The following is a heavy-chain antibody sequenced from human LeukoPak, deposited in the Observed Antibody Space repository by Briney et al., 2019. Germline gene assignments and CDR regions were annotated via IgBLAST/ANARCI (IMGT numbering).Heavy chain of an antibody. D-gene: IGHD3-10*01. V-gene: IGHV1-2*06. Sequence: GASVKVSCKASGYSFKDYSIHWVRQAPGEGLEWMGRINSHSGGTTYGQTLQGRVTMTRDTSINTAYMELSGLTSDDTAVYFCARGGTGRGYLYYVDYWGQGTLVSVSS. CDR3: ARGGTGRGYLYYVDY. CDR2: INSHSGGT. J-gene: IGHJ4*02. CDR1: GYSFKDYS.